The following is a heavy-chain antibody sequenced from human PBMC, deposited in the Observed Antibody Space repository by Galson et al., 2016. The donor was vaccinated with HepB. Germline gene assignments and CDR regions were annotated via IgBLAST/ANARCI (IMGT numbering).Heavy chain of an antibody. V-gene: IGHV6-1*01. CDR3: ARGGLYGGTPHYFDY. CDR2: TYYRSKWYY. D-gene: IGHD4-23*01. CDR1: GDSVSSQTAG. Sequence: CAISGDSVSSQTAGWNWIRQSPSRGLEWLGRTYYRSKWYYDYAESTKSRITINPDTSKNQFLLLLNSVTPEDTAVYYCARGGLYGGTPHYFDYWGQGILVTVSS. J-gene: IGHJ4*02.